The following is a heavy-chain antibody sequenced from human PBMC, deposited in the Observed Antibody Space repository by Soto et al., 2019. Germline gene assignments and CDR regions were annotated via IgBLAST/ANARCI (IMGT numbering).Heavy chain of an antibody. CDR3: VRRAITATTNWGAFDV. CDR1: GFTFSSFF. Sequence: PGGSLRLSCAASGFTFSSFFINWVRQAPWKGLEWVSTVSPGGDVSHYTDSVKGWFTISRDNSRRTLHLQMDSLRAEDAAVYFCVRRAITATTNWGAFDVWGQGKVVAVSS. J-gene: IGHJ3*01. CDR2: VSPGGDVS. D-gene: IGHD1-20*01. V-gene: IGHV3-23*01.